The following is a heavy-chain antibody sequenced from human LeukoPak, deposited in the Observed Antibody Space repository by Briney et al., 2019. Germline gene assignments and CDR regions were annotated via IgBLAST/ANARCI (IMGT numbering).Heavy chain of an antibody. CDR2: MNPNSGNT. Sequence: ASVKVSCKASGYTFTSYDINWVRQATGQRLEWMGWMNPNSGNTGYAQKFQGRTTMTRNTSITTAYMELSSLISEDTAVYYCARGGGSSFPGDYWGQGTLVTVSS. J-gene: IGHJ4*02. CDR3: ARGGGSSFPGDY. V-gene: IGHV1-8*01. D-gene: IGHD6-13*01. CDR1: GYTFTSYD.